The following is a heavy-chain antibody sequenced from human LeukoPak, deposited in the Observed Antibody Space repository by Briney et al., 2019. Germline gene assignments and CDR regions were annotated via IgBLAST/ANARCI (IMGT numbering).Heavy chain of an antibody. Sequence: SETLSLTCTVSGGSVSSGSYYWSWIRQPPGKGLEWIGYIYYSGSTNYNPSLKSRVTISVDTSKNQFSLKLSSVTAADTAVYYCAGDKYSSGLLDYYYGMDVWGQGTTVTVSS. CDR2: IYYSGST. CDR1: GGSVSSGSYY. J-gene: IGHJ6*02. D-gene: IGHD6-19*01. CDR3: AGDKYSSGLLDYYYGMDV. V-gene: IGHV4-61*01.